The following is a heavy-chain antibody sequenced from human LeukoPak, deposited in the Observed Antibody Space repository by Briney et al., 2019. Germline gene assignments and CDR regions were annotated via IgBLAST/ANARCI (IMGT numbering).Heavy chain of an antibody. CDR1: GYTFTSYY. Sequence: ASVKVSCKASGYTFTSYYMHWVRQAPGQGLEWMGIINPSGGSTSYAQKFQGRVTMTRDTSTSTVYMELSSLRSGDTAVYYCAKAYGSGSLYYDSSAYYYMDVWGKGTTVTVSS. J-gene: IGHJ6*03. V-gene: IGHV1-46*01. CDR2: INPSGGST. D-gene: IGHD3-22*01. CDR3: AKAYGSGSLYYDSSAYYYMDV.